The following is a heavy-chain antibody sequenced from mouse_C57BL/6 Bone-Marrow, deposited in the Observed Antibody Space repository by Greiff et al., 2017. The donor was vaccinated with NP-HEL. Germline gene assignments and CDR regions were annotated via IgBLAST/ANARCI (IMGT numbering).Heavy chain of an antibody. Sequence: QVTLKVSGPGILQPSQTLSLTCSFSGFSLSTFGMGVGWIRQPSGKGLEWLAHIWWDDDKYYNPALKSRLTISKDTSKNQVFLKNANVDTADTATYYCARIDDSLYYYAMDYWGQGTSVTVSS. V-gene: IGHV8-8*01. CDR3: ARIDDSLYYYAMDY. J-gene: IGHJ4*01. CDR2: IWWDDDK. CDR1: GFSLSTFGMG. D-gene: IGHD2-4*01.